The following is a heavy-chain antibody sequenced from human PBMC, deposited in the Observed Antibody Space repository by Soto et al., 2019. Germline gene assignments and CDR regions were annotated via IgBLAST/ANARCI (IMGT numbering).Heavy chain of an antibody. D-gene: IGHD4-17*01. V-gene: IGHV3-7*01. Sequence: EVQLVESGGGLVQTGGSVRLSCAASGFTFSRYWMSWVRQAPGKGLEWVANIKQDGSEKYYVDSVKGRFTISRDNAKNSLYLQMNSLRAEDTAVYYCASPPTNLDYGDDNWFDPWGQGTLVTVSS. CDR2: IKQDGSEK. J-gene: IGHJ5*02. CDR3: ASPPTNLDYGDDNWFDP. CDR1: GFTFSRYW.